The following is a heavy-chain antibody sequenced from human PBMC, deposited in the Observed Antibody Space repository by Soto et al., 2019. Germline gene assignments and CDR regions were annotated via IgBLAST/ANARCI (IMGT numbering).Heavy chain of an antibody. CDR1: GYSFTGFW. J-gene: IGHJ6*02. CDR3: ARRGDFWSGTTQAGYYYGMDV. Sequence: GESLKISCQASGYSFTGFWIGWVRQLPGKGLEWMGTIYPADSDTKYSPSFEAQVTISVDKSVNTAYLHWSSLKASDTATYYCARRGDFWSGTTQAGYYYGMDVWGQGTTVTVSS. D-gene: IGHD3-3*01. V-gene: IGHV5-51*01. CDR2: IYPADSDT.